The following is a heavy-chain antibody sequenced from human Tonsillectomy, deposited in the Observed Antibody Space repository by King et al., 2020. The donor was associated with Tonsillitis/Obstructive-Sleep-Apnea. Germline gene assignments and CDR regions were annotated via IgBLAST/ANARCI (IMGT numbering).Heavy chain of an antibody. J-gene: IGHJ5*02. D-gene: IGHD4-23*01. Sequence: DVQLVESGGGLVQPGGSLRLSCAASGFTFSSYWMSWVRQAPGKGLEWVANIKEDGSEKYYVDSVKGRFTISRDNAKNSLFLQMNSLRAEDTAVYYCAKDQGNFDPWGQGTLVTVSS. CDR1: GFTFSSYW. CDR2: IKEDGSEK. V-gene: IGHV3-7*01. CDR3: AKDQGNFDP.